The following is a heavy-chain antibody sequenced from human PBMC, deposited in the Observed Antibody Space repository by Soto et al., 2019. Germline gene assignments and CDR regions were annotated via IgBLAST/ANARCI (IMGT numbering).Heavy chain of an antibody. V-gene: IGHV4-39*01. Sequence: QLQLQESGPGLVKPSETLSLTCTVSGGSISSSSYYWGWIRQPPGKGLEWIGSIYYSGSTYYNPSLKSRVTISVDTSKNQFSLKLSSVTAADTAVYYCARYEQWLVRNFDYWGQGTLVTVSS. D-gene: IGHD6-19*01. CDR2: IYYSGST. CDR1: GGSISSSSYY. CDR3: ARYEQWLVRNFDY. J-gene: IGHJ4*02.